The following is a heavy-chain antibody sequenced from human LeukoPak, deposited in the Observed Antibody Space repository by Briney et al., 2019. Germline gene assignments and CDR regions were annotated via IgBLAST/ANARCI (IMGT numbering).Heavy chain of an antibody. Sequence: PGGSLRLSCAASGFTFSSYSMNWVRQAPGKGLEWVSCISGDKSYIHYADSVKGRFTISRDNSKNTLYLQMNSLRAEDTAVYYCAKAVQEYSSSFLLDPWGQGTLVTVSS. V-gene: IGHV3-21*04. J-gene: IGHJ5*02. D-gene: IGHD6-6*01. CDR1: GFTFSSYS. CDR2: ISGDKSYI. CDR3: AKAVQEYSSSFLLDP.